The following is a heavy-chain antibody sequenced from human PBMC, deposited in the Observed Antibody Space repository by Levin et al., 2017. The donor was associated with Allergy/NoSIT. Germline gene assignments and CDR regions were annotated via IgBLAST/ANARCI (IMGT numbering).Heavy chain of an antibody. CDR2: ISGRGDRI. D-gene: IGHD2-15*01. J-gene: IGHJ4*02. CDR3: AKEGCSGGSCYFGLDH. V-gene: IGHV3-23*01. Sequence: GESLKISCAASGLNFRTYAMNWVRQAPGKGLEWVSVISGRGDRIDHADSVKGRFTISRDNSKNTLYLQMNSLTAEDTGVYYCAKEGCSGGSCYFGLDHWGQGTLVTVSS. CDR1: GLNFRTYA.